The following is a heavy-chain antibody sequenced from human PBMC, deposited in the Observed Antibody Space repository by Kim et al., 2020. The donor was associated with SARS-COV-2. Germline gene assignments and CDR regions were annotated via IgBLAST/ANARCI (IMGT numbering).Heavy chain of an antibody. Sequence: SETLSLTCAVYGGSFSGYYWSWIRQPPGKGLEWIGEINHSGRTNYNPSLKSRVTISVDTSKNQFSLKLSSVTAADTAVYYCARASGYSSGWYGFGYYYGMDVWGQGTTVTVSS. CDR2: INHSGRT. V-gene: IGHV4-34*01. D-gene: IGHD6-19*01. J-gene: IGHJ6*02. CDR3: ARASGYSSGWYGFGYYYGMDV. CDR1: GGSFSGYY.